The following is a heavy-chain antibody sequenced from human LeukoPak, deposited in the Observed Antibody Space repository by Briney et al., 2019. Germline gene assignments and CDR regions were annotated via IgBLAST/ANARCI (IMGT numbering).Heavy chain of an antibody. J-gene: IGHJ3*02. CDR2: IYYSGST. V-gene: IGHV4-59*08. CDR1: GGSISSYY. D-gene: IGHD3-22*01. CDR3: ARCGYSHDAFDI. Sequence: SETLSLTCAVSGGSISSYYWSWIRQPPGKGLEWIGYIYYSGSTNYNPSLKSRVTISVDTSKNQFSLKLSSVTAADTAVYYCARCGYSHDAFDIWGQGTMVTVSS.